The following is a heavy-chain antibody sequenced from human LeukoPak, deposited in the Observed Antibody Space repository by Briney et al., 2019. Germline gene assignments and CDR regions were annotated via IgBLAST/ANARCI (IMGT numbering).Heavy chain of an antibody. V-gene: IGHV3-7*01. Sequence: PGGSLRLSCAASGYTFSSYWMSWVRQAPGKWLEWVANIKQDGSEKYYVDSVKGRFTISRDNAKNSLYLQMNSLRAEDTAVYYCAREDIVVVPAAPKGNFFDYWGQGTLVTVSS. CDR2: IKQDGSEK. CDR1: GYTFSSYW. J-gene: IGHJ4*02. CDR3: AREDIVVVPAAPKGNFFDY. D-gene: IGHD2-2*01.